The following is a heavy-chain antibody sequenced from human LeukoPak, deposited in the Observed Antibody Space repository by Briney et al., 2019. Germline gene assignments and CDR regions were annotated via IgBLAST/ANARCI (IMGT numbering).Heavy chain of an antibody. CDR2: FDPEDGET. V-gene: IGHV1-24*01. CDR3: ARSSGSYSVDAFDI. J-gene: IGHJ3*02. CDR1: GYTLTELS. D-gene: IGHD1-26*01. Sequence: ASVKVSRKVSGYTLTELSMHWVRQAPGKGLEWMGGFDPEDGETIYAQKFQGRVTMTEDTSTDTTYMELSSLRSEDTAVYYCARSSGSYSVDAFDIWGQGTMVTVSS.